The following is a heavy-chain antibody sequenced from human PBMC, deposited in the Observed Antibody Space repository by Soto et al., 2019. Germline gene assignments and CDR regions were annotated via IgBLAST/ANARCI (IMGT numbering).Heavy chain of an antibody. CDR1: GGTFSSYA. D-gene: IGHD1-26*01. V-gene: IGHV1-69*13. CDR2: IIPIFGTA. Sequence: SVKVSCKASGGTFSSYAISWVRQAPGQGLEWMGGIIPIFGTANYAQKFQGRVTITADESTSTAYMELSSLRSEDTAVYYCEREGIVGATYWSFDFWGLGPLVPVSS. CDR3: EREGIVGATYWSFDF. J-gene: IGHJ2*01.